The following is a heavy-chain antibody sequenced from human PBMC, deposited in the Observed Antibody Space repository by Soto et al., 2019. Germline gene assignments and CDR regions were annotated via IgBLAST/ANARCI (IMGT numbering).Heavy chain of an antibody. J-gene: IGHJ6*02. CDR1: GYTFTGYY. D-gene: IGHD3-3*01. Sequence: ASVKVSCKASGYTFTGYYMHWVRQAPGQGLEWMGWINPNSGGTNYAQKFQGWVTMTRDTSISTAYMELSRLRSDDTAVYYCARESPPFLDYDFWSGSYYYYYYGMDVWGQGTTVTVSS. CDR2: INPNSGGT. CDR3: ARESPPFLDYDFWSGSYYYYYYGMDV. V-gene: IGHV1-2*04.